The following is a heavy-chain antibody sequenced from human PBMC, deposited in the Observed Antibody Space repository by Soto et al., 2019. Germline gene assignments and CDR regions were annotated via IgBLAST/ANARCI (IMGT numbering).Heavy chain of an antibody. J-gene: IGHJ6*02. D-gene: IGHD2-15*01. CDR2: INPNSGGT. CDR1: GYTFTGYY. V-gene: IGHV1-2*04. CDR3: ARERVVVAATLPYYYYGMDV. Sequence: SVKVSCKASGYTFTGYYMHWVRQAPGQGLEWMGWINPNSGGTNYAQKFQGWVTMTRDTSISTAYMELSRLRSDDTAVYYCARERVVVAATLPYYYYGMDVWGRGTTVTVSS.